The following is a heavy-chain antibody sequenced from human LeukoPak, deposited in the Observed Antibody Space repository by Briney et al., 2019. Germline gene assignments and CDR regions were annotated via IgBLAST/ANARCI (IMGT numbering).Heavy chain of an antibody. CDR2: IGYDGSNNYDGSSK. V-gene: IGHV3-30*02. Sequence: GGSLRLSCAASGFTFSSSGMHWVRQAPGKGLEWVTFIGYDGSNNYDGSSKYYADSVKGRFTISRDNSKNTLYLQMNSLRPEDTALYYCAKDYPSVVGASPFDYWSQGTLVTVS. CDR3: AKDYPSVVGASPFDY. CDR1: GFTFSSSG. J-gene: IGHJ4*02. D-gene: IGHD1-26*01.